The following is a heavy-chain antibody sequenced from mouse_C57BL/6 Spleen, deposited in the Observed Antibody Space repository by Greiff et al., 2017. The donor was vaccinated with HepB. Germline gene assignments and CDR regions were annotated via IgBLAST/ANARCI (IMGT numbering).Heavy chain of an antibody. Sequence: LMESGGGLVKPGGSLKLSCAASGFTFSSYAMSWVRQTPEKRLEWVATISDGGSYTYYPDNVKGRFTISRDNAKNNLYLQMSHLKSEDTAMYYCARGLFDYWGQGTTLTVSS. D-gene: IGHD3-3*01. CDR2: ISDGGSYT. V-gene: IGHV5-4*01. J-gene: IGHJ2*01. CDR1: GFTFSSYA. CDR3: ARGLFDY.